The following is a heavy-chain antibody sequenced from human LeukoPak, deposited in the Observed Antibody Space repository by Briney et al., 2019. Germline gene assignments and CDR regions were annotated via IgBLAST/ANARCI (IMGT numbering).Heavy chain of an antibody. D-gene: IGHD4-17*01. CDR3: ARAGDGEILDY. J-gene: IGHJ4*02. CDR2: INHSGST. V-gene: IGHV4-34*01. CDR1: GGSFSGYY. Sequence: SETRSLTCAVYGGSFSGYYWSWIRQPPGKGLEWIGEINHSGSTNYNPSLKSRVTISVDTSKNQFSLKLLSMTAADTAVYYCARAGDGEILDYWGQGTLVTVSS.